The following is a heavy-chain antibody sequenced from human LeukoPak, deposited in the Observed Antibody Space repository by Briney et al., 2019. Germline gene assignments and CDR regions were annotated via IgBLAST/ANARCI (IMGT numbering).Heavy chain of an antibody. Sequence: GGSLRLSCAASGFTFSSYSMNWVRQAPGKGLEWVSSISSSSSYIYYADSVKGRFTISRDNAKNSLYLQMNSLRAEDTAVYYCARAGQWLLSYNWFDPWGQGTLVTVSS. J-gene: IGHJ5*02. D-gene: IGHD5-12*01. CDR2: ISSSSSYI. CDR1: GFTFSSYS. V-gene: IGHV3-21*01. CDR3: ARAGQWLLSYNWFDP.